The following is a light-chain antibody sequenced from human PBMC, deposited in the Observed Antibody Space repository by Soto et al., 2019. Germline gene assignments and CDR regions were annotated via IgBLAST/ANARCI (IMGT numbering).Light chain of an antibody. CDR3: QQYFNSPIT. CDR2: WAS. J-gene: IGKJ5*01. CDR1: QSVFFNSNKKNF. Sequence: DIVMTQSPDSLTVSLGERATINCKSSQSVFFNSNKKNFLGWYQQKPGQPPKLLIYWASIRQSGVPHRFSCSGSGIDFTLTINSLQPEDVAVYYCQQYFNSPITFGQGTRLEIK. V-gene: IGKV4-1*01.